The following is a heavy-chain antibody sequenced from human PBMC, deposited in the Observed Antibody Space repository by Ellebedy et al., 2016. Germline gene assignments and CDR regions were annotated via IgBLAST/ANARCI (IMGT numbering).Heavy chain of an antibody. CDR1: GDSINSGAFY. D-gene: IGHD5-24*01. J-gene: IGHJ4*02. Sequence: SETLSLTXTVSGDSINSGAFYWSWIRQPPGNGLEWIGNIHYSGTTNYNPSLKSRFTISVDTSRNQFSLKVTSVTAADTAVYSCARGARRDGYLVGFDYWGQGILVIVSS. CDR2: IHYSGTT. CDR3: ARGARRDGYLVGFDY. V-gene: IGHV4-61*08.